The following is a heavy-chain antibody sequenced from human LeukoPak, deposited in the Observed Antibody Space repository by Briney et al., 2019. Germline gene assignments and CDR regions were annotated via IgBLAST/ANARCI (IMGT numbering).Heavy chain of an antibody. D-gene: IGHD5-12*01. CDR1: GFTFSTYG. CDR2: ISYDGSNK. V-gene: IGHV3-30*03. J-gene: IGHJ4*02. Sequence: GGSLRLSCAASGFTFSTYGMHWVRQAPGKGLEWVAVISYDGSNKYYADSVKGRFTISRDNAKNSLYLQMNSLRAEDTAVYYCAGGGEIVYWGQGTLVTVSS. CDR3: AGGGEIVY.